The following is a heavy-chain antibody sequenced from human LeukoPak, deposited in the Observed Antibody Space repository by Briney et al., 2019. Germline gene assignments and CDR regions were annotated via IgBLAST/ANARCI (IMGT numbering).Heavy chain of an antibody. J-gene: IGHJ4*02. CDR2: ISGSGAST. D-gene: IGHD6-13*01. CDR1: GFTFSRYA. V-gene: IGHV3-23*01. Sequence: GGSLRLSCEASGFTFSRYAVSWVRQAPGKGLEWVSAISGSGASTYYADTVKGRFTISRDNSKNTLYLQMNSLRAEDTAVYYCAKDWPSYSSSWYFDYWGQGTLVTVSS. CDR3: AKDWPSYSSSWYFDY.